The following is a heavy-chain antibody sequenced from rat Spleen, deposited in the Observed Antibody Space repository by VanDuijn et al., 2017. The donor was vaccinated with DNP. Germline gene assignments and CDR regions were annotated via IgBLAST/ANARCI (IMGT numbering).Heavy chain of an antibody. CDR1: GLTFSNYA. D-gene: IGHD1-1*01. V-gene: IGHV5S23*01. Sequence: EVQLVESGGGLVQPGRSLKLSCAASGLTFSNYAMAWVRQAPTKGLEWVAFITNSGSDTKYLDSVNGRFTVSRDNAKSTLYLQMDSLRSEDTATYYCARHRGGDDYAMDAWGQGTSVTVSS. CDR3: ARHRGGDDYAMDA. CDR2: ITNSGSDT. J-gene: IGHJ4*01.